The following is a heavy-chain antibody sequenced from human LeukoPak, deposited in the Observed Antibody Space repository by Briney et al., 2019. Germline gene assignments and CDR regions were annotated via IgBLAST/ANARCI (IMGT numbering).Heavy chain of an antibody. V-gene: IGHV3-64D*06. D-gene: IGHD1-1*01. J-gene: IGHJ4*02. CDR2: ISGSGNGGSI. CDR3: AKDFGRVRGTPDS. CDR1: GFVFSIYT. Sequence: GGSLRLSCSGSGFVFSIYTMYWVRQAPGKGPEYVSTISGSGNGGSIYYADSVKGRFTISRDDSKSIVYLQMNGLRSEDTAVYYCAKDFGRVRGTPDSWGQGTLVTVSS.